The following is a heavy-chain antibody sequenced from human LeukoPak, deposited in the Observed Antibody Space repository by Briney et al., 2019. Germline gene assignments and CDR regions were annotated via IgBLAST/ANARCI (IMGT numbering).Heavy chain of an antibody. CDR3: ASYGSGYDWDHYFDY. V-gene: IGHV3-48*03. CDR2: ISSSGSTI. J-gene: IGHJ4*02. CDR1: GFTFSSYE. Sequence: GDLLLSCAGSGFTFSSYEMNGVGPAPGKGLEWVSYISSSGSTIYSADSVQGRFTMSRDNAHSSLCLQMNSLRAEDTAVYYCASYGSGYDWDHYFDYWGQGTLVTVSS. D-gene: IGHD5-12*01.